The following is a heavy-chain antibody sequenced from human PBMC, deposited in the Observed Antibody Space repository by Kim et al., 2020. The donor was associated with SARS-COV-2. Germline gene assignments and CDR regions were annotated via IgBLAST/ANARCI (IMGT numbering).Heavy chain of an antibody. D-gene: IGHD3-10*01. J-gene: IGHJ6*02. CDR3: AKGPKRIWFGELTGSHDYGMDV. CDR2: ISGSGGST. Sequence: GGSLRLSCAASGFTFSSYAMSWVRQAPGKGLEWVSAISGSGGSTYYADSVKGRFTISRDNSKNTLYLQMNSLRAEDTAVYYCAKGPKRIWFGELTGSHDYGMDVWGQGTTVTVSS. CDR1: GFTFSSYA. V-gene: IGHV3-23*01.